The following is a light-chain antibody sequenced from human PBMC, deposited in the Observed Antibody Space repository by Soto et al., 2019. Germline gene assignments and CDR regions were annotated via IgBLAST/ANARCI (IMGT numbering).Light chain of an antibody. V-gene: IGKV3-11*01. CDR2: DAS. CDR1: QSVSSY. J-gene: IGKJ5*01. CDR3: QQRSRWPIT. Sequence: EIVLTQSPATLSLSPGERATLSCRASQSVSSYLGWYQQKPGQAPRLLIYDASNRATGILARFSGSGSGTDFTLTISSLEPEDFAVYYCQQRSRWPITFGQGTRLEIK.